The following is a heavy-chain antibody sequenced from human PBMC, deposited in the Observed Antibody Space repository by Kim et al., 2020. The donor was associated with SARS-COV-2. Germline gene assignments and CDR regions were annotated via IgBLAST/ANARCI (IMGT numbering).Heavy chain of an antibody. CDR1: GGSFSGYY. D-gene: IGHD3-10*01. Sequence: SETLSLTCAVYGGSFSGYYWSWIRQPPGKGLEWIGEINHSGSTNYNPSLKSRVTISVDTSKNQFSLKLSSVTAADTAVYYCARGLSWFGDYDFDYWGQGTLVTVSS. V-gene: IGHV4-34*01. J-gene: IGHJ4*02. CDR3: ARGLSWFGDYDFDY. CDR2: INHSGST.